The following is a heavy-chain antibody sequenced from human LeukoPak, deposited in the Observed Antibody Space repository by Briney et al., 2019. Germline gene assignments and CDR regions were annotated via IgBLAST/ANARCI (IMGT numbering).Heavy chain of an antibody. CDR1: GGSISSSSYY. CDR3: ARGPPQPLLTYYDYVWGSWGFDY. V-gene: IGHV4-39*01. J-gene: IGHJ4*02. Sequence: SETLSLTCTVSGGSISSSSYYWGWIRQPPGKGLEWIGSIYYSGSTYYNPSLKSRVTISVDTSKNQFSLKLSSVTAADTAVYYCARGPPQPLLTYYDYVWGSWGFDYWGQGTLVTVSS. D-gene: IGHD3-16*01. CDR2: IYYSGST.